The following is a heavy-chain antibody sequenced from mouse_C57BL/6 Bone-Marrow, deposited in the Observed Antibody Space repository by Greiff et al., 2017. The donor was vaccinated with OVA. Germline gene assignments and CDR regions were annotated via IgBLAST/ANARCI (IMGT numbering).Heavy chain of an antibody. D-gene: IGHD2-1*01. CDR3: ARLLAFDY. Sequence: VQLQQSGPELVKPEASVKISCKASGYSFTGYYMNWVKQSPEKSLEWIGEINPSTGGTTYNQKFKAKATLTVDKSSSTAYMQLKSLTSEDSAVYYCARLLAFDYWGQGTTLTVSS. CDR2: INPSTGGT. J-gene: IGHJ2*01. V-gene: IGHV1-42*01. CDR1: GYSFTGYY.